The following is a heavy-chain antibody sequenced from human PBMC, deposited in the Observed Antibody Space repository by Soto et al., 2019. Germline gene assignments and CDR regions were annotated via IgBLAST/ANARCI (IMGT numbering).Heavy chain of an antibody. CDR3: AIDMVGGGYYGSGNLGY. J-gene: IGHJ4*02. CDR1: GFTFSNAW. D-gene: IGHD3-10*01. CDR2: IKSKTDGGTA. Sequence: EVQLVESGGGLVKPGGSLRLSCAASGFTFSNAWMNWVRQAPGKGLEWVGRIKSKTDGGTADYAAPLKARFTISRDDSKNTMYLQMNSLKTEDTAVYYCAIDMVGGGYYGSGNLGYWGQGTLVAVSS. V-gene: IGHV3-15*01.